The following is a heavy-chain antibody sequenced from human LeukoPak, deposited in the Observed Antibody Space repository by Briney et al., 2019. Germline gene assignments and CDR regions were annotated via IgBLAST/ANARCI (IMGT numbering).Heavy chain of an antibody. D-gene: IGHD3-3*01. J-gene: IGHJ4*02. V-gene: IGHV1-18*01. CDR3: ASYRPYYDFWSGYYDY. CDR2: ISAYNGNT. Sequence: ASVKVSCKASGYTFTSYGISWVRPAPGQGLAWMGWISAYNGNTNYAQKLQGRVTMTTDTSTSTAYMELRSLRSDDTAVYYCASYRPYYDFWSGYYDYWGQGTLVTVSS. CDR1: GYTFTSYG.